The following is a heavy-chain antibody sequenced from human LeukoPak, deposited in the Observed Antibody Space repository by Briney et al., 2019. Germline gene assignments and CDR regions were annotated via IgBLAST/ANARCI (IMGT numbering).Heavy chain of an antibody. D-gene: IGHD1-26*01. V-gene: IGHV1-2*02. J-gene: IGHJ4*02. Sequence: ASVKVSCKASGYTFTVYDMHWVRQAPGQGLERMGWINPNSGGTKYAQNFEGRVTMTRDTSITTAYMELSSLRSDDTAIYYCARECSGTYCGEDWGQGTLVTVSS. CDR2: INPNSGGT. CDR3: ARECSGTYCGED. CDR1: GYTFTVYD.